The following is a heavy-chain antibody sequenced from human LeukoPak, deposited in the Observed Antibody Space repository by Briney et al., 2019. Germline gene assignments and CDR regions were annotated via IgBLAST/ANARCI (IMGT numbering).Heavy chain of an antibody. D-gene: IGHD5-12*01. CDR3: ARGSGNEPFDY. CDR1: GCTFSSHW. CDR2: INRDGSST. J-gene: IGHJ4*02. V-gene: IGHV3-74*01. Sequence: GGSLRLSCAASGCTFSSHWIHWVRQAPGKGLVWVSGINRDGSSTSYADSVKGRFTISRDNAKNTLYLQMNSLRAEDTAVYYCARGSGNEPFDYWGQGTLVTVSS.